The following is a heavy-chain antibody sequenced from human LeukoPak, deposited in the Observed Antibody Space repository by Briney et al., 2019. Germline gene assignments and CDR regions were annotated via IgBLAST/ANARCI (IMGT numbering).Heavy chain of an antibody. CDR3: ASLYDAFDI. CDR1: GFTFSSYA. Sequence: PGGSLRLSCAASGFTFSSYAMHWVRQAPGKGLEWVAVISYDGSNKYYADSVKGRFTISRDNSKNTLYLQMNSLRAEDTAVYYCASLYDAFDIWGQGTMVTVSS. J-gene: IGHJ3*02. CDR2: ISYDGSNK. V-gene: IGHV3-30*04.